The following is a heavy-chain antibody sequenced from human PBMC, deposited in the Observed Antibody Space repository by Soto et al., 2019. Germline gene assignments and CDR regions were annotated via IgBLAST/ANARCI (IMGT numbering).Heavy chain of an antibody. CDR2: ISGSGGST. CDR1: GFSFSSCA. Sequence: GGSLRLSCAASGFSFSSCAMSWVRQAPGKGLEWVSAISGSGGSTYYADSVKGRFTISRDNSKNTLYLQMNSLRAEDTAVYYCAKWSRHALTPWYYYYGTDVWGQGTTVTVSS. J-gene: IGHJ6*02. D-gene: IGHD6-6*01. CDR3: AKWSRHALTPWYYYYGTDV. V-gene: IGHV3-23*01.